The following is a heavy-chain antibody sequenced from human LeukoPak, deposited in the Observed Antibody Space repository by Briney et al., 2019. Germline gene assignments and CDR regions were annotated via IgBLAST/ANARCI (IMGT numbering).Heavy chain of an antibody. CDR1: GFTFSSYG. CDR2: ISYDGSNK. D-gene: IGHD1-26*01. J-gene: IGHJ4*02. Sequence: GESLRLSCAASGFTFSSYGMHWVRQAPGKGLEWVAIISYDGSNKYYADSVQGRFTISRDNSKNTLYLQMNSLKTDDTAVYYCVTDGYPTRSYRWYGYFDYWGQGTLVTVSS. CDR3: VTDGYPTRSYRWYGYFDY. V-gene: IGHV3-30*03.